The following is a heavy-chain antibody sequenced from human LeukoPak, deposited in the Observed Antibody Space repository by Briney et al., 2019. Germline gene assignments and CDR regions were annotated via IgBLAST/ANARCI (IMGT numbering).Heavy chain of an antibody. D-gene: IGHD3-10*01. CDR2: ISSSSSYK. Sequence: GGSLRLSCAASGFTFSSYSMSWVRQAPGKGLEWVSLISSSSSYKHYAESVKGRFTISRDNAESSLYLQMNSLRAEDTAVYYCARAMSFYYGSAFDYWGQGTLVTVSS. V-gene: IGHV3-21*01. J-gene: IGHJ4*02. CDR1: GFTFSSYS. CDR3: ARAMSFYYGSAFDY.